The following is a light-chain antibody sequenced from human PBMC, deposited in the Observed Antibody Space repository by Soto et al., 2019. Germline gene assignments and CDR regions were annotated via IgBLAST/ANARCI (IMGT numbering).Light chain of an antibody. J-gene: IGLJ3*02. CDR2: EVS. Sequence: QSVLTQPASVSGSPGQSITISCTGTSSDIGGYNYVSWYQQYPGKAPKLMIYEVSNRPSGVSNRFSGSKSGNTASLTISGLQAEDEADYYCTSYTTTSTWVFGGGTKATVL. CDR3: TSYTTTSTWV. V-gene: IGLV2-14*01. CDR1: SSDIGGYNY.